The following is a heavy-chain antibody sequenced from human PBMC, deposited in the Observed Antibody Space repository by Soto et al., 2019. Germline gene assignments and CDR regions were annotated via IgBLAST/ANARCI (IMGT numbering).Heavy chain of an antibody. CDR2: IYYSGYT. CDR1: GGSISPYY. CDR3: ARLIRDASGSYRLDY. J-gene: IGHJ4*02. V-gene: IGHV4-59*08. Sequence: SETLSLTCTASGGSISPYYWSWIRQPPGEGMEWLGYIYYSGYTNYNPSLKSRLTISVDTSKNQFSLRLSSVTAADTAVYFCARLIRDASGSYRLDYWGRGTMVTVSS. D-gene: IGHD3-10*01.